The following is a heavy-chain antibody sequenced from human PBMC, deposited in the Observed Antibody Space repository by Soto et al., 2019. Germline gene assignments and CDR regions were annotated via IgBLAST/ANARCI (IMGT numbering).Heavy chain of an antibody. CDR1: GYTFTSYA. Sequence: GASVKVSCKASGYTFTSYAMHWVRQAPGQRLEWMGWINAGNGNTKYSQKFQGRVTITRDTSASTAYMELSSLRSEDTAVYYCARDRYYDFWSGYYPPTNWFDPWGQGTLVTVS. CDR2: INAGNGNT. D-gene: IGHD3-3*01. CDR3: ARDRYYDFWSGYYPPTNWFDP. V-gene: IGHV1-3*01. J-gene: IGHJ5*02.